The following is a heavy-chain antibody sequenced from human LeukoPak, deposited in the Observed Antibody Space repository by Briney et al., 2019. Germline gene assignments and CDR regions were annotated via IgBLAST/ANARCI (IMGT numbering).Heavy chain of an antibody. CDR2: ISNDGRST. D-gene: IGHD3-22*01. V-gene: IGHV3-23*01. Sequence: PGGSLRLSCALSGFTFKNYAITWVRQAPGKGLEWVSSISNDGRSTHYADSVKGRFTISRDNSKNTVSLQMNSLRAEDTAVYYCAKYGSGDLWLLGWYFDFWGRGTLVTDSS. CDR1: GFTFKNYA. CDR3: AKYGSGDLWLLGWYFDF. J-gene: IGHJ2*01.